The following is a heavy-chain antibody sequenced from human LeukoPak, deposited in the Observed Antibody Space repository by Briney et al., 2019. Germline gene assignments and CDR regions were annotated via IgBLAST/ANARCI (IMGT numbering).Heavy chain of an antibody. CDR2: ISGSGGST. J-gene: IGHJ4*02. D-gene: IGHD6-13*01. V-gene: IGHV3-23*01. CDR3: AKDGIAAAGTGYFDY. Sequence: GGSLRLSCAASGFTFSSYAMSWVRQAPGKGLEWVSAISGSGGSTYYADSVKGRFTISRDNSKNTLYLQMNSLRAKDTAVYYCAKDGIAAAGTGYFDYWGQGTLVTVSS. CDR1: GFTFSSYA.